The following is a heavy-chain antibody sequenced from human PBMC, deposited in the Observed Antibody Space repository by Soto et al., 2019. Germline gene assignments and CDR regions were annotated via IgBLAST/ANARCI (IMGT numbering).Heavy chain of an antibody. D-gene: IGHD6-13*01. CDR2: INGDGSST. V-gene: IGHV3-74*01. Sequence: EVQLVESGGGLVQPGGSLRLSCAASGFTFSSYWMHWVRQAPGKGLVWVSRINGDGSSTNYADSVRGRFTISRDNAKNTLYLQMNSLRAEDTAVYYCASKANTNSWFVGDYWGQGNLVTLSS. CDR1: GFTFSSYW. CDR3: ASKANTNSWFVGDY. J-gene: IGHJ4*02.